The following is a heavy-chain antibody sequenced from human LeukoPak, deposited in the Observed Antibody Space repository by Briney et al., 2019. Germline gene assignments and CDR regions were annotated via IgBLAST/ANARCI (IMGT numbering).Heavy chain of an antibody. Sequence: GGSLRLSCAASGFTFSSYWMSWVRQAPGKGLEWVANIKQDGSEKYYVDSVKGRFTISRDNAKNSLYLQMNSLRAEDTAVYYCARDWYYDSSGYYRFAFDIWGQGTMVTVSS. CDR1: GFTFSSYW. CDR2: IKQDGSEK. D-gene: IGHD3-22*01. V-gene: IGHV3-7*01. CDR3: ARDWYYDSSGYYRFAFDI. J-gene: IGHJ3*02.